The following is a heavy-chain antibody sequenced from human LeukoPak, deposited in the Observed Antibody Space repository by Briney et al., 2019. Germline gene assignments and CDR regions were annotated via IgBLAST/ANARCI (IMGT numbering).Heavy chain of an antibody. V-gene: IGHV1-2*02. CDR1: GYTSTGDY. CDR2: INPNSGGP. Sequence: ASVKLSCTASGYTSTGDYMHWVRQAPGQGLEWMGWINPNSGGPNYAQKFQGRVTMTTDTSISTAYMALSTLRSDDTAVNYWARDRASGASYTPYWGQGTLVIVSS. J-gene: IGHJ4*02. CDR3: ARDRASGASYTPY. D-gene: IGHD3-10*01.